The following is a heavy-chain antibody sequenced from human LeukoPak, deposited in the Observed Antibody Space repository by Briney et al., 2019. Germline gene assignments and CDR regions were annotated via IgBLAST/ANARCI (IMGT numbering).Heavy chain of an antibody. Sequence: SGTLSLTCAVSGGSISSSNWWSWVRQPPGKGLEWIGEIYHSGSTNYNPSLKSRVTISVDKSKNQFSLKLSSVTAADTAVYYCARVGSGSYYRSWYAFDIWGQGTMVTVSS. J-gene: IGHJ3*02. CDR2: IYHSGST. CDR3: ARVGSGSYYRSWYAFDI. V-gene: IGHV4-4*02. CDR1: GGSISSSNW. D-gene: IGHD3-10*01.